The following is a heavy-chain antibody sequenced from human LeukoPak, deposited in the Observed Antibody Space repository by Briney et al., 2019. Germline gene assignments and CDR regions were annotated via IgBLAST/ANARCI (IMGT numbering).Heavy chain of an antibody. Sequence: GGSLRLSCVASGLTVSNHWMSWVRQAPGKGLEWVANIREERGQEYYVDSVKGRFTISRDNSKNTLYLQMNSLRAEDTAVYYCARDTVAAPTLDAFDIWGQGTMVTVSS. CDR3: ARDTVAAPTLDAFDI. D-gene: IGHD4-11*01. CDR1: GLTVSNHW. J-gene: IGHJ3*02. CDR2: IREERGQE. V-gene: IGHV3-7*03.